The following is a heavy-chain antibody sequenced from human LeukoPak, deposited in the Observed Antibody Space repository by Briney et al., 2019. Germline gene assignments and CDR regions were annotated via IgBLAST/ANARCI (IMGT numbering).Heavy chain of an antibody. J-gene: IGHJ4*02. V-gene: IGHV3-7*01. D-gene: IGHD1-7*01. CDR2: IKADGSEE. CDR1: GFSFSNYW. CDR3: ARSNYGPEN. Sequence: PGGSLRLSCVTSGFSFSNYWMSWVRLAPGKGLEWVATIKADGSEEHYVDSVRGRFTVSRDNAKNSLYLQMSSLRVEDTAVYYCARSNYGPENWGQGTLVTVSS.